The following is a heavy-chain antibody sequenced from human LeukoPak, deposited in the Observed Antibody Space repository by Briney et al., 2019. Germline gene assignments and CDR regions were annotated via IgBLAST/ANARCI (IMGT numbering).Heavy chain of an antibody. CDR3: TRILDSGCSDY. CDR2: INHSGST. V-gene: IGHV4-34*01. J-gene: IGHJ4*02. Sequence: SETLSLTCAVYGGSFSGYYWSWIRQPPGKGLEWIGEINHSGSTNYNPSLKSRVTVSLDTSQNQFSLKMTSVSAADTAVYYCTRILDSGCSDYWGRGTLVTVSS. CDR1: GGSFSGYY. D-gene: IGHD6-19*01.